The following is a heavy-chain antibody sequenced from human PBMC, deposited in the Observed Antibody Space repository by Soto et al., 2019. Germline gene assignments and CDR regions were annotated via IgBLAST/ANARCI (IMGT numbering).Heavy chain of an antibody. D-gene: IGHD1-1*01. J-gene: IGHJ4*02. Sequence: EVQLLESGGGLVQPGGSLRLSCAASGFTFSSYAMSWVRQAPGKGLEWVSAISGSGGSTYYADSVKGRFTISRDNSKNTLYLQMNSLRLDDTAVYYCAKDFVPEVAHGTFDYWGQGTLVTVSS. V-gene: IGHV3-23*01. CDR1: GFTFSSYA. CDR2: ISGSGGST. CDR3: AKDFVPEVAHGTFDY.